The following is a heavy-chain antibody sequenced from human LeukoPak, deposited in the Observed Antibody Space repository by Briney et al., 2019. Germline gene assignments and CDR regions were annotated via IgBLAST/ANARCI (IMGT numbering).Heavy chain of an antibody. CDR2: ISSSSSTI. CDR1: GFTFSSYS. CDR3: ARDGGVGQLFRDYYYYMDV. V-gene: IGHV3-48*01. Sequence: GGSLRLSCAASGFTFSSYSMNRVRQAPGKGLEWVSYISSSSSTIYYADSVKGRFTISRDNAKNSLYLQMNSLRAEDTAVYYCARDGGVGQLFRDYYYYMDVWGKGTTVTVSS. D-gene: IGHD3-16*01. J-gene: IGHJ6*03.